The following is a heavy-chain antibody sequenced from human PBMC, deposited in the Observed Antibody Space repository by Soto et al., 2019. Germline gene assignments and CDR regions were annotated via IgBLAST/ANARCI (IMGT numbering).Heavy chain of an antibody. Sequence: ASVKVSCKASGGTFSSYAISWVRQAPGQGLEWMGGIIPNFGTANYAQKFQGRVTITADESTSTAYMELSSLRSEDTAVYYCARPMEMATASRYYGMDVWGQGTTVTVSS. J-gene: IGHJ6*02. CDR2: IIPNFGTA. V-gene: IGHV1-69*13. CDR3: ARPMEMATASRYYGMDV. D-gene: IGHD5-18*01. CDR1: GGTFSSYA.